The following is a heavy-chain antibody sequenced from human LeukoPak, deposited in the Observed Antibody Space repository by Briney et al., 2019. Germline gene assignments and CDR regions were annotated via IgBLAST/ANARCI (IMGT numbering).Heavy chain of an antibody. CDR2: IREDGSEK. Sequence: GGSLTLSCVVSGFTFRTSSMSWVRQAPGRGVEWVANIREDGSEKYYLDSVKGRFTISGDNAKNSLYLQMNSLRAEDTAVYYCTRDSTDSSSWYASDIWGQGTMVSVSS. D-gene: IGHD6-13*01. J-gene: IGHJ3*02. CDR3: TRDSTDSSSWYASDI. V-gene: IGHV3-7*01. CDR1: GFTFRTSS.